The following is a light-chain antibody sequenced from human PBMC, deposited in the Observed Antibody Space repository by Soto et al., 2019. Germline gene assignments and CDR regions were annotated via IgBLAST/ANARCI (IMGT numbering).Light chain of an antibody. Sequence: EIVMTQSPVTLSVLPRERATLSCRASQSGGATVAWYHQRPGQAPRLLISGASTRATGVPARVSASGSGTAFTLTITSLQSDDFGVYYCQQYADWPTTFGQGTKVDIK. V-gene: IGKV3-15*01. CDR3: QQYADWPTT. CDR1: QSGGAT. J-gene: IGKJ1*01. CDR2: GAS.